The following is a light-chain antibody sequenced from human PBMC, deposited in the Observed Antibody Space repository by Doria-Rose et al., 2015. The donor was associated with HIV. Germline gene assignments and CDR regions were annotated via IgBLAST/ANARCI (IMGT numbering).Light chain of an antibody. Sequence: DVQLTPSPSPLSASLGGRGTITCRARQGITSNFNWYQQKAGKAPKLLIFTATTLQSGVPSRFSGGGSGTDFTLTISSLQPEDFATYYCQQTYSFPYSFGQGTKLDIE. CDR1: QGITSN. CDR2: TAT. CDR3: QQTYSFPYS. V-gene: IGKV1-39*01. J-gene: IGKJ2*01.